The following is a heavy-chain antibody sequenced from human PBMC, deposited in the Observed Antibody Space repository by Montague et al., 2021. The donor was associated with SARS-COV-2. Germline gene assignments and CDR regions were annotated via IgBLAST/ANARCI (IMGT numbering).Heavy chain of an antibody. CDR1: GGSISSPNW. V-gene: IGHV4-4*02. CDR3: AREGTYSYGMDV. D-gene: IGHD4-11*01. Sequence: SETLSLTCAVSGGSISSPNWWSLVRQPPGKVLGRGGVYYYAGNNYYNPFIKRRVTIFIDKSKNHFSLQLSSVTAADAAVYYCAREGTYSYGMDVWGQGTTVAVSS. J-gene: IGHJ6*02. CDR2: YYYAGNN.